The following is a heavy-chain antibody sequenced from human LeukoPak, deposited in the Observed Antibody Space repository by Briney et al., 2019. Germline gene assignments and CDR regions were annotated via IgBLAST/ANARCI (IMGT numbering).Heavy chain of an antibody. CDR3: AKGQGSHLSYFDY. Sequence: GGSPRLSCAASGFTFSSYAMSWVRQAPGKGLEWVSAIGGSGGSTYYADSVKGRFTISRDNSKNTLYLQMNSLRAVDTAVYYCAKGQGSHLSYFDYWGQGTLVTVSS. J-gene: IGHJ4*02. CDR2: IGGSGGST. CDR1: GFTFSSYA. D-gene: IGHD3-16*02. V-gene: IGHV3-23*01.